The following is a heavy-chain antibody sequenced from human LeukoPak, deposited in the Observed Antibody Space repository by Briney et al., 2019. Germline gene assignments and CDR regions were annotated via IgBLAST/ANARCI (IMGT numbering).Heavy chain of an antibody. CDR1: GYTFTSYG. CDR3: ASNVVVPAAPFDY. D-gene: IGHD2-2*01. CDR2: INPNSGGT. V-gene: IGHV1-2*02. J-gene: IGHJ4*02. Sequence: ASVKVSCKASGYTFTSYGISWVRQAPGQGLEWMGWINPNSGGTNYAQKFQGRVTMTRDTSISTAYMELSRLRSDDTAVYYCASNVVVPAAPFDYWGQGTLVTVSS.